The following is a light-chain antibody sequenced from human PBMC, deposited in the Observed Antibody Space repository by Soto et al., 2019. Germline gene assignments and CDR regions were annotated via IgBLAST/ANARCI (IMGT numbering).Light chain of an antibody. Sequence: IQMTQSPSSLSASVGDTVTITCRASQSIYICLNWYQQTPGKAPNLLIFGASTLQSGVPSRFSGSGSGTDFTITISGVQPEYFATYYCQQSYSPITFGQGTRLEIK. CDR1: QSIYIC. V-gene: IGKV1-39*01. CDR2: GAS. J-gene: IGKJ5*01. CDR3: QQSYSPIT.